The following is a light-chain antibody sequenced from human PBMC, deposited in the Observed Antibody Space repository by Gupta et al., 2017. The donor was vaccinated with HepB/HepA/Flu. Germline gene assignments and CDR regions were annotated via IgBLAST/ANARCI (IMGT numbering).Light chain of an antibody. Sequence: QSVFTQPPSVSAAPGPKVTISGSGSSSNIGNNYLSWYQQLPGTAPKLLIYENNKRPSGIPDRCSGSKSGTSATLAITGVQTGDEADYYCGKWDSSLSAWVFGGGTKLTVL. J-gene: IGLJ3*02. V-gene: IGLV1-51*02. CDR3: GKWDSSLSAWV. CDR1: SSNIGNNY. CDR2: ENN.